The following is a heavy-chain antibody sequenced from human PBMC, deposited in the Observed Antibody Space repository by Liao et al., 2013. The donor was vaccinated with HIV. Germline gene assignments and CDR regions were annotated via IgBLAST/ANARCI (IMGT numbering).Heavy chain of an antibody. V-gene: IGHV4-61*02. CDR3: ARDWGDSRLDTSGWFDP. CDR1: GGSINSANYY. J-gene: IGHJ5*02. CDR2: IYTSGTT. D-gene: IGHD2-21*01. Sequence: QVQLQESGPGLVKPSQTLSLTCTVSGGSINSANYYWSWIRQPAGKGLEWVGRIYTSGTTNYSPSLKSRVAMSVDTSKNQVSLKMRSLTAADTAVYYCARDWGDSRLDTSGWFDPWGQGTLVTVSS.